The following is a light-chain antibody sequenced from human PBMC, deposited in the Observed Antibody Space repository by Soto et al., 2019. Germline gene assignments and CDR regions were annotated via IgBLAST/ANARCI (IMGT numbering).Light chain of an antibody. CDR1: QSISSY. V-gene: IGKV1-39*01. CDR3: QQSYSTPLT. CDR2: AAS. Sequence: DIQMTQSPSSLSASVGDRVTITCRASQSISSYLNWYQQKPGKAPKLLIYAASSLQRGVPSRFSGSGSGTDFTLTISSLQPEDFATYYCQQSYSTPLTFGGGTKVEIK. J-gene: IGKJ4*01.